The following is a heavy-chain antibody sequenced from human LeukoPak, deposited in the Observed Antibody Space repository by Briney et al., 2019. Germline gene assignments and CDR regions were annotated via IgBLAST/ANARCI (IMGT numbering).Heavy chain of an antibody. CDR1: GFTFSSYW. CDR3: ARGGYYDSSGYYRN. J-gene: IGHJ4*02. CDR2: ISYDGSNK. V-gene: IGHV3-30*03. Sequence: GGSLSLSCAASGFTFSSYWMSWVRQAPGKGLEWVAVISYDGSNKYYADSVKGRFTISRDNSKNTLYLQMNSLRAEDTAVYYCARGGYYDSSGYYRNWGQGTLVTVSS. D-gene: IGHD3-22*01.